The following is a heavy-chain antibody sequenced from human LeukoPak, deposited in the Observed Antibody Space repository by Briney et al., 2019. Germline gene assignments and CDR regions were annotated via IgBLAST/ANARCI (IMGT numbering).Heavy chain of an antibody. CDR1: GFTFSSYE. J-gene: IGHJ4*02. V-gene: IGHV3-48*03. Sequence: PGGSLRLSCAASGFTFSSYEMNWVRQAPGKGLEWVSYISSSGSTIYYADSVKGRSTISRDNAKNSLYLQMNSLRAEDTAVYYCARDLIGYDYWGQGTLVTVSS. CDR2: ISSSGSTI. D-gene: IGHD1-1*01. CDR3: ARDLIGYDY.